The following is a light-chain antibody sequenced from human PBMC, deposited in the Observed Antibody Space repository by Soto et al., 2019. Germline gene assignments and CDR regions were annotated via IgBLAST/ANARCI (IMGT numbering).Light chain of an antibody. Sequence: EIVMTQSPATLSVSPGERATLSCRASQSVSSNLAWYQQKPGQAPRLLIYGASTRATGIPGRFSGSGSGTEFTLTLSSLQSEDFAGYYCQQYSNWPPLTFGGGNKVEIK. V-gene: IGKV3-15*01. CDR3: QQYSNWPPLT. CDR2: GAS. CDR1: QSVSSN. J-gene: IGKJ4*01.